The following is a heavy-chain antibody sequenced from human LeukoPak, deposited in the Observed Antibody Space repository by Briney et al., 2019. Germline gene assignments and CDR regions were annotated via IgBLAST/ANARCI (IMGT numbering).Heavy chain of an antibody. D-gene: IGHD3-3*01. Sequence: PSETLSLTCTVSGGSISSGDYYWSWIRQPPGKGLEWIGYIYYSGSTYYNPSLKSRVTISVDTSKNQFSLKLSSVTAADTAVYYCARVVVDFDHDFWGGYFMDVWGQGTTVTVSS. CDR3: ARVVVDFDHDFWGGYFMDV. CDR2: IYYSGST. J-gene: IGHJ6*02. CDR1: GGSISSGDYY. V-gene: IGHV4-30-4*01.